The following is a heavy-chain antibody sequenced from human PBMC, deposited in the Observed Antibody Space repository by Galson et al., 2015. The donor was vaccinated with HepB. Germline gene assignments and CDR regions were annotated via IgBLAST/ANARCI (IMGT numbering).Heavy chain of an antibody. CDR1: GGSISSSTYY. D-gene: IGHD4-23*01. CDR3: VREAPAATVVTPYFDY. CDR2: IFYSGST. V-gene: IGHV4-39*07. Sequence: SETLSLTCTVSGGSISSSTYYWGWVRQPPGKGLEWIGTIFYSGSTYYNPSLKSRVTISVDTSKNQFSLKLSSVTAADTAVYYCVREAPAATVVTPYFDYWGQGTLVTVSS. J-gene: IGHJ4*02.